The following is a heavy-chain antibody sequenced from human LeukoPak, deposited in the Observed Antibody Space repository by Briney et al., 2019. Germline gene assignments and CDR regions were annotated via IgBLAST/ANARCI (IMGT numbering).Heavy chain of an antibody. CDR3: AGPPRNWNDRLNAFDI. V-gene: IGHV5-51*01. CDR1: GYSFTSYW. CDR2: IYPGDSDT. Sequence: GESLKISCKGSGYSFTSYWIGWVRQMPGKGLEWMGIIYPGDSDTRYSPSFQGQVTISADKSISTAYLQWSSLKASDTAMYYCAGPPRNWNDRLNAFDIWGQGTMVTVSS. D-gene: IGHD1-1*01. J-gene: IGHJ3*02.